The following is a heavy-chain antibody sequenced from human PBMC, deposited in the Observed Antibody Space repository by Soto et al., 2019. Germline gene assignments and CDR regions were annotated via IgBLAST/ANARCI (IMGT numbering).Heavy chain of an antibody. CDR2: IYYSGST. CDR1: GGSISSGGYY. J-gene: IGHJ6*02. CDR3: ALGPYCSGGSCYSSEGMDV. Sequence: QVQLQESGPGLVKPSQTLSLTCTVSGGSISSGGYYWSWIRQPPGKGLEWIGYIYYSGSTYYNPSLKSRVTISVDTSKNQFSLKLSSVTAADTAVYYCALGPYCSGGSCYSSEGMDVWGQGTTVTVSS. V-gene: IGHV4-30-4*01. D-gene: IGHD2-15*01.